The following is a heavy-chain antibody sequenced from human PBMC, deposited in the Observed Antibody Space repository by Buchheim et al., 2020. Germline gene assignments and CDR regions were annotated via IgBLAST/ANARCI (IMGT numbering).Heavy chain of an antibody. CDR1: GGSISSGGYY. CDR2: IYYSWST. V-gene: IGHV4-31*03. D-gene: IGHD3-10*01. J-gene: IGHJ5*02. CDR3: ARECITMVRGEEGWFDP. Sequence: QVQLQESGPGLVKPSQTLSLTCTVSGGSISSGGYYWSWIRQHPGKGLEWIGYIYYSWSTYYNPSLKSRVTISVDPSHNQFSLKLSSVTAADTAVYYCARECITMVRGEEGWFDPWGQGTL.